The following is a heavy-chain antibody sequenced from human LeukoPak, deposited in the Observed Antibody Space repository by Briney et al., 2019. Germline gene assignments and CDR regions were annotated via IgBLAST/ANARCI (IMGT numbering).Heavy chain of an antibody. CDR1: GCTFTGYH. CDR2: INTNTGNP. J-gene: IGHJ4*02. Sequence: ASVKVSCKASGCTFTGYHMHWVRQAPGQGLEWMGWINTNTGNPTYAQGFTGRFVFSLDTSVSTAYLQISSLKAEDTAVYYCARDGYNSVFDYWGQGTLVTVSS. D-gene: IGHD5-24*01. V-gene: IGHV7-4-1*02. CDR3: ARDGYNSVFDY.